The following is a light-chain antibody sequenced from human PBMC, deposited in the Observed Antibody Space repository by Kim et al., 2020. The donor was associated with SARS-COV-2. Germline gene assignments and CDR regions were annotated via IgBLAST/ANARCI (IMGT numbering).Light chain of an antibody. V-gene: IGLV3-21*04. CDR2: YDS. Sequence: SYELTQPPSVSVAPGKTARITCGGNNIGSKSVHWYQQKPGQAPVLVIYYDSDRPSGIPERFSGSNSGHTATLTIRRVEAGDEADYYCQVWDSSSDHPVFG. CDR1: NIGSKS. CDR3: QVWDSSSDHPV. J-gene: IGLJ3*02.